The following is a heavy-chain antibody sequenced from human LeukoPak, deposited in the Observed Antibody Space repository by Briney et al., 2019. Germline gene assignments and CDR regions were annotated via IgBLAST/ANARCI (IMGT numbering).Heavy chain of an antibody. CDR3: ASVWLLYYYGMDV. CDR2: IYSGGST. Sequence: GGSLRLSCAASGFTVSSNYMSWVRQAPGKGLEWVSVIYSGGSTYYADSVKGRFTISRDNSKNTLYLQMNSLRAEDTAVYYCASVWLLYYYGMDVWGQGTTVTVSS. D-gene: IGHD3-22*01. J-gene: IGHJ6*02. CDR1: GFTVSSNY. V-gene: IGHV3-66*01.